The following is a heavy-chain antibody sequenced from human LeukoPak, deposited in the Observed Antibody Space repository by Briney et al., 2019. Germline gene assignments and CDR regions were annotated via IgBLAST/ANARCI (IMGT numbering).Heavy chain of an antibody. Sequence: PGGSLRLSCAASGFTFSSYEMNWVRQAPGKGLEWVSYISSSGSTIYYADSVRGRFTISRDNAKNSLYLQMNSLRAEDTAVYYCAELGITMIGGVWGKGTTVTISS. D-gene: IGHD3-10*02. J-gene: IGHJ6*04. V-gene: IGHV3-48*03. CDR2: ISSSGSTI. CDR3: AELGITMIGGV. CDR1: GFTFSSYE.